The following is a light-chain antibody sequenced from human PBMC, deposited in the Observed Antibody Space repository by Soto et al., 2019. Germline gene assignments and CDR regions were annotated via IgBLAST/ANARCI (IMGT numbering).Light chain of an antibody. Sequence: EIVLTQSPGTLSLSPGERATLSCRASQSVGSNYLAWYQQKPGQAHSLLIYGAASRTTGIPDRFSGSGSGTDFTHTVSRLEPEDFAVDYCQQYGSSPPYTFGQGTKLEIK. V-gene: IGKV3-20*01. J-gene: IGKJ2*01. CDR3: QQYGSSPPYT. CDR1: QSVGSNY. CDR2: GAA.